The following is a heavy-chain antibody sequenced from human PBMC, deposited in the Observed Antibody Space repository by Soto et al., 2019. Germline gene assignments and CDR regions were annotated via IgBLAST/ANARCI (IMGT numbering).Heavy chain of an antibody. D-gene: IGHD2-21*02. CDR1: GYTFTSYA. V-gene: IGHV1-3*01. CDR3: ASPLYSYCGGDCYPTDAFDI. CDR2: INAGNGNT. J-gene: IGHJ3*02. Sequence: GASVKVSCKASGYTFTSYAMHWVRQAPGQRLEWMGWINAGNGNTKYSQKFQGRVTITRDTCASTAYMELSSLRSEDTAVYYCASPLYSYCGGDCYPTDAFDIWGQGTMVTVSS.